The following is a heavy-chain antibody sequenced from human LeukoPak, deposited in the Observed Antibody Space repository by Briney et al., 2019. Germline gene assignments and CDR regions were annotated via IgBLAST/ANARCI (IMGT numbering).Heavy chain of an antibody. CDR3: ARESGTSGSYFLEYYYGMDV. J-gene: IGHJ6*02. D-gene: IGHD1-26*01. CDR2: IRYDGSNK. Sequence: PGGSLRLSCAASGFTFSSYGMHWVRQAPGKGLEWAAFIRYDGSNKYYADSVKGRFTISRDNSKNTLYLQMNSLRAEDTAVYYCARESGTSGSYFLEYYYGMDVWGQGTTVTVSS. CDR1: GFTFSSYG. V-gene: IGHV3-30*02.